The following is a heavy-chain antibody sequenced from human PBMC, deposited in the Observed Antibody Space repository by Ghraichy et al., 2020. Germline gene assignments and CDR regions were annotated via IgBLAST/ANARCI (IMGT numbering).Heavy chain of an antibody. CDR1: GFTFSSYG. CDR2: ISYDGSNK. D-gene: IGHD2-21*02. J-gene: IGHJ2*01. Sequence: GGSLRLSCAASGFTFSSYGMHWVRQAPGKGLEWVADISYDGSNKYYADSVKGRFTISRDNSKNTLYLQMNSLRGEDTAVYYCAKAAVGVTGVRLYGYFDLWGRGTLFTVSS. CDR3: AKAAVGVTGVRLYGYFDL. V-gene: IGHV3-30*18.